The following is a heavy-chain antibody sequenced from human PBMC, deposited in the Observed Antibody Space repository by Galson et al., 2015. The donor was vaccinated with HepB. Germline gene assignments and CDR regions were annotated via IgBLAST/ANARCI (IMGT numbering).Heavy chain of an antibody. CDR3: ASGKCYDALTGYTTLDY. J-gene: IGHJ4*02. CDR2: ISGHNGHT. D-gene: IGHD3-9*01. CDR1: QYTFDNFN. V-gene: IGHV1-18*01. Sequence: SVKVSCKASQYTFDNFNVNWLRQAPGQGPEWMGWISGHNGHTKNAQKLQGRVTLTADESTSTVYMELRNLRSDDTAIYYCASGKCYDALTGYTTLDYWGQGTLVTVSS.